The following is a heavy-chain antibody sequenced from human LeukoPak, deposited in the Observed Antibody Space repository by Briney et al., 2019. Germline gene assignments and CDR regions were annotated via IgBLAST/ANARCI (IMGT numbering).Heavy chain of an antibody. Sequence: ASVKVSCKASGYTFTSYYMHWVRQAPGQGLEWMGIINPSGGSTSYAQKFQGRVTMTRDTSTSTVYMELSSLRSDDTAVYYCARTNLDCKNGVCYDYWGQGTLVTVSS. CDR1: GYTFTSYY. V-gene: IGHV1-46*01. CDR2: INPSGGST. CDR3: ARTNLDCKNGVCYDY. D-gene: IGHD2-8*01. J-gene: IGHJ4*02.